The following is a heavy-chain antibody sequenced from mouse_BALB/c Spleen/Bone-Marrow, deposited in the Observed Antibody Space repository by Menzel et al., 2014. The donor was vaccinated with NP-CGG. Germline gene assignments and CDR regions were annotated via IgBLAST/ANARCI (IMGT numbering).Heavy chain of an antibody. CDR2: INNNGGST. CDR1: GFTFSSYG. CDR3: ARVYGWYFDV. J-gene: IGHJ1*01. V-gene: IGHV5-6-3*01. Sequence: DVMLVESGGGLVQPGGSLKLSCVASGFTFSSYGMSWVRQTPDKRLELVATINNNGGSTCYPDSVKGQFTISRDNAKNTLYLQMSSLKSEDTARYYCARVYGWYFDVWGAGTTVTVSS. D-gene: IGHD1-1*01.